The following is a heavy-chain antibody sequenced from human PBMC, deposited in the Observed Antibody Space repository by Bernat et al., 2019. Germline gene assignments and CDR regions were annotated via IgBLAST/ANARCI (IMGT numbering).Heavy chain of an antibody. CDR3: ARDADRLGRFDY. D-gene: IGHD6-19*01. Sequence: EVQLVESGGGLVKPGGSLRLSCAASGFTFSSYSMNWVRQAPGKGLEWVSSISSSSTYIYYADSVKGRFTISRDNAENSLYLQVNSLRAEDTAVYYCARDADRLGRFDYWGQGTLVTVSS. V-gene: IGHV3-21*02. J-gene: IGHJ4*02. CDR2: ISSSSTYI. CDR1: GFTFSSYS.